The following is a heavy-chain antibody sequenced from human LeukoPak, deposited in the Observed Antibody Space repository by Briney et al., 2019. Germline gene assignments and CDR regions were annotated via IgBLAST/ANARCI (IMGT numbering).Heavy chain of an antibody. CDR1: GFTYSSYW. D-gene: IGHD6-25*01. V-gene: IGHV3-74*01. J-gene: IGHJ4*02. CDR2: INTDGSTT. CDR3: ARGSPAAV. Sequence: GGSLRLSCAASGFTYSSYWMSWVRQAPGKGLVWVSRINTDGSTTNYADSVKGRFTISRDNAENTLYLQMNSLRAEDTAVYYCARGSPAAVWGQGALVTVSS.